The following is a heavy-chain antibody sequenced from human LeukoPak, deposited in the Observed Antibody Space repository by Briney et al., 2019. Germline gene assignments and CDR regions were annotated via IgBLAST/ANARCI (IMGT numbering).Heavy chain of an antibody. CDR3: ARGGGSSSWYESY. Sequence: SETLSLTCAVYGGSFSGYYWSWIRQPPGKGLEWIGEINHSGSTNYNPSLKSRVTISVDTSKNQFSLKLSSVTAADTAVYYCARGGGSSSWYESYWGQGTLVIVSS. CDR2: INHSGST. D-gene: IGHD6-13*01. J-gene: IGHJ4*02. V-gene: IGHV4-34*01. CDR1: GGSFSGYY.